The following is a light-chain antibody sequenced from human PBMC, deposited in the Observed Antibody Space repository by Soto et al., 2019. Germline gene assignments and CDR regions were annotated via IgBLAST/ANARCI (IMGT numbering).Light chain of an antibody. CDR3: QQGRNWQQT. J-gene: IGKJ4*02. V-gene: IGKV3-11*01. CDR1: QRVSSY. CDR2: DAS. Sequence: IVFTKSSVTLSFSPGERATLSCRASQRVSSYLAWYQQKPGQAPRLLIYDASNRANGIPARFSGSGSGTDFTLTISILVHESFAEYCCQQGRNWQQTFGGGDKV.